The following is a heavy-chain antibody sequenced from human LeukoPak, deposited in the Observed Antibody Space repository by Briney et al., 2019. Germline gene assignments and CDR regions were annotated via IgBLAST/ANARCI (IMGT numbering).Heavy chain of an antibody. V-gene: IGHV5-51*01. CDR3: ARANIAVAAPFDY. CDR2: IYPGDSDT. J-gene: IGHJ4*02. CDR1: GYSFTSYW. Sequence: GESLKISCKGSGYSFTSYWIGWVRQMPGKGLEWMGIIYPGDSDTRYSPSFQGQDTISADKSISTAYLQWSSLKASDTAMYYCARANIAVAAPFDYWGQGTLFTVSS. D-gene: IGHD6-19*01.